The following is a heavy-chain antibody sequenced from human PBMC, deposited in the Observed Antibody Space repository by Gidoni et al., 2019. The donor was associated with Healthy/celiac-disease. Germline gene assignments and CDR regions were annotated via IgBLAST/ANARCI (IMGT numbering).Heavy chain of an antibody. J-gene: IGHJ4*02. Sequence: QVQLQESGPGLVKPSETLSLTCTVSGGSISSYYWSWTRQPPGKGLAWIGYIYYSGSTNYNPSLKSRVTISVDTSKNQFSLKLSSVTAADTAVYYCASSSGYSSSYPDYWGQGTLVTVSS. CDR2: IYYSGST. V-gene: IGHV4-59*01. CDR3: ASSSGYSSSYPDY. D-gene: IGHD6-13*01. CDR1: GGSISSYY.